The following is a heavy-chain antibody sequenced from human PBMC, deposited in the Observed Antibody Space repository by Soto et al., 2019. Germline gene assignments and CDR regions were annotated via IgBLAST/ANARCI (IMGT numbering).Heavy chain of an antibody. CDR1: GGSVSSGSYY. D-gene: IGHD6-13*01. J-gene: IGHJ4*02. CDR3: ARGVYSSSWYYNYFDY. V-gene: IGHV4-61*01. CDR2: IYYSGST. Sequence: QVQLQESGPGLVKPSETLSLTCTVSGGSVSSGSYYWSWIRQPPGKGLEWIGYIYYSGSTNYNPSLKSRVTISVDTSKNQFSLKLSSVTAADTAVYYCARGVYSSSWYYNYFDYWGQGTLVIVSS.